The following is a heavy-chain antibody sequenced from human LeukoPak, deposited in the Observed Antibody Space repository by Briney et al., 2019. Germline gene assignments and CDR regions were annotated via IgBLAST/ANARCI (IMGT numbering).Heavy chain of an antibody. V-gene: IGHV4-4*07. CDR1: GASISEYY. D-gene: IGHD1-26*01. Sequence: SETLSLTCIVSGASISEYYWSWIRQPAGKGLEWTGRIYTSGSADYNPSLKSRVTMPADTSKNQFSLKLNSVTAADTAVYYCARSLAASGYDALDIWGQGTMVTVSS. CDR3: ARSLAASGYDALDI. CDR2: IYTSGSA. J-gene: IGHJ3*02.